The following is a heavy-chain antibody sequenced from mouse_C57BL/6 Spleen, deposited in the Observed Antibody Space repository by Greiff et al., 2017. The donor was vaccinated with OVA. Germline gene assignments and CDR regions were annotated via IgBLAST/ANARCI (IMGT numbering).Heavy chain of an antibody. V-gene: IGHV1-15*01. Sequence: VQLQQSGAELVRPGASVTLSCKASGYTFTDYEMHWVKQTPVHGLEWIGAIDPETGGTAYNQKFKGKAILTADKSSSTAYMELRSLTSEDSAVYYCTELATVVATDFDYWGQGTTLTVSS. J-gene: IGHJ2*01. CDR3: TELATVVATDFDY. D-gene: IGHD1-1*01. CDR1: GYTFTDYE. CDR2: IDPETGGT.